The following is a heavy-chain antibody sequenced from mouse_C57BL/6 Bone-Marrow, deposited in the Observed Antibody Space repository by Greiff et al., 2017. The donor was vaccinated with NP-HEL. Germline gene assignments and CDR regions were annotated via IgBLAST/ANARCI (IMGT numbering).Heavy chain of an antibody. Sequence: EVQLVESGGGLVKPGGSLKLSCAASGFTFSSYAMSWVRQTPEKRLEWVATISDGGSYTYYPDNVKGRFTISRDNAKNNLYLQMSHLKSEDTAMYYCARLRNGYYVPFAYWGQGTLVTVSA. D-gene: IGHD2-3*01. CDR3: ARLRNGYYVPFAY. CDR2: ISDGGSYT. J-gene: IGHJ3*01. V-gene: IGHV5-4*01. CDR1: GFTFSSYA.